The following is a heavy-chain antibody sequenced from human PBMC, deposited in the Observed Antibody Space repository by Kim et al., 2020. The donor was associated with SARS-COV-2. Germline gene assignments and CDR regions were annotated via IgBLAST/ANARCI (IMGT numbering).Heavy chain of an antibody. CDR1: GYTFTSYG. CDR3: ARAGSGYDFRPISPYYFDY. CDR2: ISAYNGNT. D-gene: IGHD5-12*01. V-gene: IGHV1-18*04. J-gene: IGHJ4*02. Sequence: ASVKVSCKASGYTFTSYGISWVRQAPGQGLEWMGWISAYNGNTNYAQKLQGRVTMTTDTSTSTAYMELRSLRSDDTAVYYCARAGSGYDFRPISPYYFDYWGQGTLVTVSS.